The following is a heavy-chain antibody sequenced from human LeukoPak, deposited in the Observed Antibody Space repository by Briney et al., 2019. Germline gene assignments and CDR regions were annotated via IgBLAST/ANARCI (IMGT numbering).Heavy chain of an antibody. Sequence: PSETLSLTCTVSGGSISSSNHYWGWIRQPPGKGLEWIGSINYSGSTYYNPSLKSRVTKSVDMSKNQFSLKLSSVTAADTAVYYCARNRSRYSYGFDYWGEGTLVTVSS. CDR3: ARNRSRYSYGFDY. D-gene: IGHD5-18*01. CDR2: INYSGST. J-gene: IGHJ4*02. V-gene: IGHV4-39*01. CDR1: GGSISSSNHY.